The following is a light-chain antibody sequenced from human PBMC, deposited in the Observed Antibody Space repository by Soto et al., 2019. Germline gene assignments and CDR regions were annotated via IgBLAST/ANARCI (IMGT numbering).Light chain of an antibody. CDR3: QQYNNWPPVT. J-gene: IGKJ4*01. CDR2: GAS. Sequence: EIVMTQSPATRSVTTGERATLSCRASQRVSSNLAWYQQKPGQAPRLLIYGASTRATGIPARFSGSGSGTEFTLTISSLQSEDFAVYYCQQYNNWPPVTFGGGTKVDIK. V-gene: IGKV3-15*01. CDR1: QRVSSN.